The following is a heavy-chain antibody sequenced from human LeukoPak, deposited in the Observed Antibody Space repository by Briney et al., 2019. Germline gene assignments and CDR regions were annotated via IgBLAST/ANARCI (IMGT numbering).Heavy chain of an antibody. Sequence: PGGSLRLSCAASGFTFSSYAMHWVRQAPGKGPEYVSAISSNGGSTYYANSVKGRFTISRDNSKNTLYLQMGSLRAEDMAVYYCARGTSSRWPYFDYWGQGTLVTVSS. D-gene: IGHD6-13*01. CDR3: ARGTSSRWPYFDY. V-gene: IGHV3-64*01. CDR1: GFTFSSYA. J-gene: IGHJ4*02. CDR2: ISSNGGST.